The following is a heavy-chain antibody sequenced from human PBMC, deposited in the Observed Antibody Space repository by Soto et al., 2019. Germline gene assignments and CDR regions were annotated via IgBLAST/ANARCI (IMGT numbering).Heavy chain of an antibody. V-gene: IGHV1-18*01. Sequence: QVHLVQSGAEVKKPGASVKVSCKGSGYGFTTYGITWVRQAPGQGLEWMAWISAHNGNTTYAQKPQARVTVTRDTSTSTAYMELRSLRSDDTAVYYCARGRYGDYWGQGALVTVSS. CDR3: ARGRYGDY. J-gene: IGHJ4*02. D-gene: IGHD1-1*01. CDR2: ISAHNGNT. CDR1: GYGFTTYG.